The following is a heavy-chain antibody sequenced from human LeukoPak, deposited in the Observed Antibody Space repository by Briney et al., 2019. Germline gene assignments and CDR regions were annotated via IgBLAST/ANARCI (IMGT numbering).Heavy chain of an antibody. CDR1: GGSISSGDYY. V-gene: IGHV4-30-4*01. J-gene: IGHJ4*02. D-gene: IGHD3-22*01. CDR3: ARGDGSGYPVDY. Sequence: PSETLSLTCTVSGGSISSGDYYWSRIRQPPGKGLEWIGYIYYSGSTYYNPSLKSRVTISVDTSKNQFSLKLSSVTAADTAVYYCARGDGSGYPVDYWGQGTLVTVSS. CDR2: IYYSGST.